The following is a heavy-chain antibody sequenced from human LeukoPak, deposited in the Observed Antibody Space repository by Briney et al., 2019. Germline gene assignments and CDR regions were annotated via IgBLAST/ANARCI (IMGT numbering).Heavy chain of an antibody. D-gene: IGHD6-13*01. CDR1: GGSIRSYY. CDR3: ARVYYSNSYDYWYFDL. CDR2: IYYRGST. V-gene: IGHV4-59*01. Sequence: SETLFLTCSISGGSIRSYYWSWIRQPPGKGLEWIAYIYYRGSTNYNPSLKIRVTISVDTSKNQFSLKLSSVTAADTAVYYCARVYYSNSYDYWYFDLWGRGTLVTVSS. J-gene: IGHJ2*01.